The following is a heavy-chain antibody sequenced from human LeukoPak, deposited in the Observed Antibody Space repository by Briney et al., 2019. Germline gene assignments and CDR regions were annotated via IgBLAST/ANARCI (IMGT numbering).Heavy chain of an antibody. CDR1: GFTFSSYW. J-gene: IGHJ6*03. CDR3: ARLKWLVGYYYYYYMDV. Sequence: GGSLRLSCAASGFTFSSYWMSWVRQAPGKGLEWVANVKQDGSEKYYVDSVKGRFTISRDNAKNSLYLQMNSLRAEDTAVYYCARLKWLVGYYYYYYMDVWGKGTTVTVSS. D-gene: IGHD6-19*01. V-gene: IGHV3-7*01. CDR2: VKQDGSEK.